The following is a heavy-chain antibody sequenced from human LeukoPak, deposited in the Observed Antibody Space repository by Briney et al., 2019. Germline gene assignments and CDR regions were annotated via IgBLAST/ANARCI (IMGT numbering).Heavy chain of an antibody. Sequence: GGSLRLSCAASGFTFNTYAMSWVRQAPGKGLEWVSAISGSGGSTYYADSVKGRFTISRDNSKNTLYLQMNNLRAEDTAAYYCAKVLSEYQLLSGKYYYYGMDVWGQGTTVTVSS. CDR2: ISGSGGST. CDR3: AKVLSEYQLLSGKYYYYGMDV. CDR1: GFTFNTYA. D-gene: IGHD2-2*01. J-gene: IGHJ6*02. V-gene: IGHV3-23*01.